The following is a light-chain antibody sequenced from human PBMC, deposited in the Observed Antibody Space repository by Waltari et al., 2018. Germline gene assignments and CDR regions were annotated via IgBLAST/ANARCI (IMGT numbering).Light chain of an antibody. CDR2: DVN. V-gene: IGLV2-14*03. J-gene: IGLJ2*01. Sequence: QSVLTQPASVSGSPGQSITISCSGTSNDVGSSNYVAWYQQHPGKAPKLMIYDVNNRPSGVSNRFSGSKSGNMASLTISGLQAEDEANYHCSSYTGSNTLIFGGGTKLTVL. CDR1: SNDVGSSNY. CDR3: SSYTGSNTLI.